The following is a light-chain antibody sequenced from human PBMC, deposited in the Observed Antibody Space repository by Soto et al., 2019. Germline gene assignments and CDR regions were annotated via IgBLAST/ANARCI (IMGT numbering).Light chain of an antibody. CDR1: QSISSW. CDR2: DAS. CDR3: QHYNSYPWT. V-gene: IGKV1-5*01. Sequence: DIQMTQSPSTLSASVGDRVTITCRASQSISSWLAWYQQKSGKAPKLLIYDASSLESGVPSRFSGSGSGTEFTLTISSLQPDEFATYYCQHYNSYPWTFGQGTKVEIK. J-gene: IGKJ1*01.